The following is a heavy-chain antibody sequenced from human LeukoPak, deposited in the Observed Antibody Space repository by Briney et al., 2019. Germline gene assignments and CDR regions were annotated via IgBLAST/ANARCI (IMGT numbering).Heavy chain of an antibody. V-gene: IGHV1-69*01. Sequence: ASVKVSCKASGGTFSSYAISWVRQAPGQGLKWMGGIIPIFGTANYAQKFQGRVTITADESTSTAYMELSSLRSEDTAVYYCARGEYYYYGMDVWGKGTTVTVSS. D-gene: IGHD3-16*01. CDR2: IIPIFGTA. J-gene: IGHJ6*04. CDR1: GGTFSSYA. CDR3: ARGEYYYYGMDV.